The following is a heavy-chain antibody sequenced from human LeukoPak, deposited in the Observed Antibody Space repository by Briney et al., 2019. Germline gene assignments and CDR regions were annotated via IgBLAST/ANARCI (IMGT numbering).Heavy chain of an antibody. V-gene: IGHV3-74*01. CDR1: GFTFSGYW. CDR2: IRSDGSIT. Sequence: GGSLRLSCAASGFTFSGYWMHWVRQAPGQGLAWVSVIRSDGSITTYADSVKCRFTISRDTAKNTLYLQMNSPRADDTAMYYCAKEGYSGYYAFDIWGQGTMVTVSS. J-gene: IGHJ3*02. D-gene: IGHD5-12*01. CDR3: AKEGYSGYYAFDI.